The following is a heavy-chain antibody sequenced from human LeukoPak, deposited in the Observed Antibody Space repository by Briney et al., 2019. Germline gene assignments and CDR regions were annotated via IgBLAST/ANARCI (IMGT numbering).Heavy chain of an antibody. J-gene: IGHJ4*02. CDR2: IKQDGSER. V-gene: IGHV3-7*01. CDR1: GFTFRSYW. CDR3: ARENYFDY. Sequence: GGSLRLSCAASGFTFRSYWMGWVRQAPGKGLEWVANIKQDGSERYYVDSVKGRFTISRDNAKNSLYPQMNSLRAEDTAVYYCARENYFDYWGQGTLVTVSS.